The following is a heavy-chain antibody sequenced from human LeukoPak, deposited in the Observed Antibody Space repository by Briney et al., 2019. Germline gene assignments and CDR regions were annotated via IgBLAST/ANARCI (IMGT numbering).Heavy chain of an antibody. CDR1: GFTFSDYY. CDR3: AKLVVPAANAVDS. CDR2: VGTAGKRI. Sequence: GESLGLSCAASGFTFSDYYMSWIRQAPGKGLEWIAYVGTAGKRIDYAESVRGRFTTSRGDAKSSLFLQMDSLTVEDTALYYCAKLVVPAANAVDSWGQGTLVTVSS. D-gene: IGHD2-2*01. J-gene: IGHJ4*02. V-gene: IGHV3-11*01.